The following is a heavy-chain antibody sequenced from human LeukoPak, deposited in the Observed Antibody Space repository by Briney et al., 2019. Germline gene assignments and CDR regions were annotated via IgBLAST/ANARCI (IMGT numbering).Heavy chain of an antibody. D-gene: IGHD2-15*01. CDR2: VYYSGST. J-gene: IGHJ5*02. V-gene: IGHV4-31*03. CDR1: GGSIRSGAYY. CDR3: ARTPRPASVAAGNNWFDP. Sequence: SETLSLTCTVSGGSIRSGAYYWSWIRQHPGKGLEWIGYVYYSGSTHYNPSLQSRVTISVDRSENQFSLKVSSVTAADTAVYYCARTPRPASVAAGNNWFDPWGQGSLVTVS.